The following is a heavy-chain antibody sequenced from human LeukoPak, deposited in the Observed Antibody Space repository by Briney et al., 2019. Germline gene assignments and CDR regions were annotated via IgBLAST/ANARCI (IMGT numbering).Heavy chain of an antibody. CDR1: GFTFSNYA. J-gene: IGHJ4*02. CDR3: AKARYTAGWYTFDY. CDR2: IRGSDGST. Sequence: PGGSLRLSCAASGFTFSNYAMSWVRHTPGKGLEWVSIIRGSDGSTYYADSVKGRFTTSRDNPKDTLYLEMNNLRAEDTALYYCAKARYTAGWYTFDYWGQGTQVTVSS. D-gene: IGHD6-19*01. V-gene: IGHV3-23*01.